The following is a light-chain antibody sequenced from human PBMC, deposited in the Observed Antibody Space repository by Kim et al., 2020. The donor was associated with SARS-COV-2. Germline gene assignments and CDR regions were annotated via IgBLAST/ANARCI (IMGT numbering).Light chain of an antibody. Sequence: ASVGDRVTITCRASQDISNFLVWFQQKPGQVPKRLIYAASNLESGVPARFSGSGSATEFTLTITSLHPGDFATYYCLQYDTHPRTFGQGTKVDIK. CDR3: LQYDTHPRT. CDR2: AAS. J-gene: IGKJ1*01. V-gene: IGKV1-17*03. CDR1: QDISNF.